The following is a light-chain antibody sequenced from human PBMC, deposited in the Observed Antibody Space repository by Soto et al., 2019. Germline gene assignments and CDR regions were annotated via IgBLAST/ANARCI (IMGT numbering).Light chain of an antibody. V-gene: IGKV3-15*01. J-gene: IGKJ1*01. CDR3: QHYNNWPPWT. CDR1: QSVRNN. Sequence: EIVMTQSPATLSVSPGGRGTLSCRASQSVRNNLVWYQQRPGQAPRLLIYGASSRATGIPARFRGSGSGTGFTLTISSLQSEDFAVYYCQHYNNWPPWTFGQGTKVDIK. CDR2: GAS.